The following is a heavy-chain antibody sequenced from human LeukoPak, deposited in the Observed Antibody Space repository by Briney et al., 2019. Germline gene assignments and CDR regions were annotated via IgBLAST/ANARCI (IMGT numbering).Heavy chain of an antibody. J-gene: IGHJ4*02. D-gene: IGHD3-22*01. CDR2: INWKGDDT. V-gene: IGHV3-23*01. CDR1: GFTFDDYA. CDR3: APMFDSSGYQNVDY. Sequence: GESLKISCAASGFTFDDYAMHWVRQAPGKGLEWVSGINWKGDDTYYADSVKGRFTVSRDNSKNTLYLQMNSLRTGDTAVYYCAPMFDSSGYQNVDYWGQGTLVSVSS.